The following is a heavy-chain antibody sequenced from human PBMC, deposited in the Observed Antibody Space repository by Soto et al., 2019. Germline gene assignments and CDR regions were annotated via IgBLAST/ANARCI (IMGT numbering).Heavy chain of an antibody. D-gene: IGHD6-19*01. CDR1: GGSFSGYY. Sequence: PSGTLSLTCAVYGGSFSGYYWSWIRQPPGKGLEWIGEINHSGSTNYNPSLKSRVTISVDTSKNQFSLKLSSVTAADTAVYYCARPWLAERYYGMDVWGQGTTVTVSS. CDR3: ARPWLAERYYGMDV. J-gene: IGHJ6*02. CDR2: INHSGST. V-gene: IGHV4-34*01.